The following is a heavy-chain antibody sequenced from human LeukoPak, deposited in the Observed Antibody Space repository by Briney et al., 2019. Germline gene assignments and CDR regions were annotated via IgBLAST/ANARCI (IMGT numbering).Heavy chain of an antibody. Sequence: GGSLRLSCAASGFTVSSNYMSWVRQAPGKGPEWVSVIYSGGSTYYADSVKGRFAISRDNSKNTLHLQMNSLRAEDTAVYYCASTFYGDSPPYWGQGTLVTVSS. CDR2: IYSGGST. J-gene: IGHJ4*02. CDR1: GFTVSSNY. V-gene: IGHV3-66*01. CDR3: ASTFYGDSPPY. D-gene: IGHD4-17*01.